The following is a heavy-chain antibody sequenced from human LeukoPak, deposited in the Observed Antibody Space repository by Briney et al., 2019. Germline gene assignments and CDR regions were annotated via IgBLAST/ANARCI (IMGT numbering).Heavy chain of an antibody. CDR3: ARLQTGSGWYEGFGY. CDR2: ISPDDSDT. J-gene: IGHJ4*02. V-gene: IGHV5-51*01. CDR1: GYIFTHYW. Sequence: GESLKISCKGSGYIFTHYWIGWVRQMPGKGLELMGIISPDDSDTKYSPSFQGQVTISADKSINTAYLQWSGLKASDTAIYYCARLQTGSGWYEGFGYWGLGTLVTVSS. D-gene: IGHD6-19*01.